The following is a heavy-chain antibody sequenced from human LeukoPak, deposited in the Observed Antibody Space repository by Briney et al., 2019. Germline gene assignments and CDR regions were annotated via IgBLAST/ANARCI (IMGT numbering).Heavy chain of an antibody. CDR1: GFTFSSYA. CDR3: AKRTDVLTGYYNA. J-gene: IGHJ5*02. CDR2: VSGSGGST. Sequence: GGSLRLSCAASGFTFSSYAMSWVRQASGKGLELVSHVSGSGGSTYYADSVKGRFTISRDNSNNALYLQMNSLRGDDPAVYYCAKRTDVLTGYYNAWGLGTLVTVSS. D-gene: IGHD3-9*01. V-gene: IGHV3-23*01.